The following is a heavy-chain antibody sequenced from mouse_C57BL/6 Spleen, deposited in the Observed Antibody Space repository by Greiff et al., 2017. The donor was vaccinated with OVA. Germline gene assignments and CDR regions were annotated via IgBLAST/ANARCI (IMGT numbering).Heavy chain of an antibody. Sequence: QVQLQQSGPELVKPGASVKISCKASGYAFSSSWMNWVKQRPGKGLEWIGRIYPGDGDTNYNGKFKGKATLTADKSSSTAYMQLSSLTSEDSAVYFCARSLLYGMDYWGQGTSVTVSS. CDR1: GYAFSSSW. CDR2: IYPGDGDT. D-gene: IGHD2-12*01. J-gene: IGHJ4*01. CDR3: ARSLLYGMDY. V-gene: IGHV1-82*01.